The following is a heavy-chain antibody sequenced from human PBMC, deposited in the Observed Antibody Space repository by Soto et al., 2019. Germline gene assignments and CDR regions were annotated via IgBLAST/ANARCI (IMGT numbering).Heavy chain of an antibody. CDR1: RFTFTDYA. J-gene: IGHJ3*02. CDR2: ITGGGGDTT. Sequence: EGQLLESGGGFVQPGGSLRLSCAASRFTFTDYAMSWVRQAPGKGLEWVSAITGGGGDTTYYADSVKGRLTISKDNSKNTVYLQMNSLRAEDTAIYYCTKELARIAKGAFDIWGQGTLVTVSS. D-gene: IGHD2-21*01. CDR3: TKELARIAKGAFDI. V-gene: IGHV3-23*01.